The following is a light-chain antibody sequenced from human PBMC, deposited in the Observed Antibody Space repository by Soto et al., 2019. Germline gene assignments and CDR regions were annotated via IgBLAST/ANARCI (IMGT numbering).Light chain of an antibody. CDR2: DAS. J-gene: IGKJ5*01. CDR1: QSISSW. V-gene: IGKV1-5*01. Sequence: DLQMTQSPSTLSASVGHRDTITCRASQSISSWLAWYQQKPGKAPKLLIYDASSLESGVPSRFSGSGSGTEFTLTISSLQPEDFATYHCQQLTSYPRSTFGQGTRLEIK. CDR3: QQLTSYPRST.